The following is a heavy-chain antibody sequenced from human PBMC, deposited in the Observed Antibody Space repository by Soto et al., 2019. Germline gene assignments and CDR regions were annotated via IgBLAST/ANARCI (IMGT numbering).Heavy chain of an antibody. D-gene: IGHD2-8*01. J-gene: IGHJ4*02. CDR2: IYYSGST. CDR1: GGSISSSSYY. V-gene: IGHV4-39*01. CDR3: ASRMVYAISLLGPENDDAAIGF. Sequence: SETLSLTCTVSGGSISSSSYYWGWIRQPPGKGLEWIGSIYYSGSTYYNPSLKSRVTISVDTSKNQFSLKLSSVTAADTAVYYCASRMVYAISLLGPENDDAAIGFWGQGILVTGSS.